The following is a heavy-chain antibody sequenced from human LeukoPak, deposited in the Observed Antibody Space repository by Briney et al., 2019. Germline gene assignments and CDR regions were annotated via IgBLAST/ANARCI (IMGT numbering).Heavy chain of an antibody. J-gene: IGHJ6*02. CDR1: GFTFGSYW. CDR2: INHNGNVN. D-gene: IGHD3-16*01. Sequence: GGSLRLSCAAPGFTFGSYWMNWARQAPGKGLEWVASINHNGNVNYYVDSVKGRFTISRDNAKNSLYLQMSNLRAEDTAVYFCARGGGLDVWGQGATVTVSS. CDR3: ARGGGLDV. V-gene: IGHV3-7*03.